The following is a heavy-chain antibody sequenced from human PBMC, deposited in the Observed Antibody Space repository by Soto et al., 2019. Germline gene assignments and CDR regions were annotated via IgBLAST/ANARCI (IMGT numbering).Heavy chain of an antibody. D-gene: IGHD3-3*01. V-gene: IGHV3-23*01. CDR2: ISGGGGST. J-gene: IGHJ5*02. Sequence: GKGLGGFAAISGGGGSTYYADSVKGRFTISRDNSKNTLYLQMNSLRAEDTAVYYCATRREYYDFWSGPTPGWFDPWGQGTLVTVSS. CDR3: ATRREYYDFWSGPTPGWFDP.